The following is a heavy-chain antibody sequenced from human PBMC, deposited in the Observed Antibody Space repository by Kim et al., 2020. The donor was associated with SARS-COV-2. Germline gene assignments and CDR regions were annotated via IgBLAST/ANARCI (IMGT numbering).Heavy chain of an antibody. V-gene: IGHV3-23*01. CDR3: AEVTSGSSGWFEYFQR. CDR1: GFTFNSYA. J-gene: IGHJ1*01. CDR2: IRQSGGNT. D-gene: IGHD6-19*01. Sequence: GGSLRLSCAASGFTFNSYAMSWVHQAPGKGLEWVSGIRQSGGNTEYADSVKGRFSISRDNSKNTLYLQMNRLRAEDTAVYYCAEVTSGSSGWFEYFQRWGQGTLVTVSS.